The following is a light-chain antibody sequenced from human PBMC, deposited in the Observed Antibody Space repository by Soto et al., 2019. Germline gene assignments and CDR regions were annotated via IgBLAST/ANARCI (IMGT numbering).Light chain of an antibody. V-gene: IGKV1-33*01. J-gene: IGKJ3*01. Sequence: GDRVTSTCQATQDIRNRLNWDQPKPGKAPEVLIYDASNLETGVPSRFSGSGSGADFTFTISSLQPEGIATYYCHPYANPLRLTIGPGTKVNI. CDR1: QDIRNR. CDR3: HPYANPLRLT. CDR2: DAS.